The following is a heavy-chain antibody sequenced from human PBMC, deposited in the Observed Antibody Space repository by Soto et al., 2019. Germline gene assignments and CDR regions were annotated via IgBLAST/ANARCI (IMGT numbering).Heavy chain of an antibody. CDR2: IYASGRT. J-gene: IGHJ2*01. D-gene: IGHD3-9*01. V-gene: IGHV4-4*07. CDR1: GVSITPYF. Sequence: QVQLQESGPGLVKPSETLSLTCTVSGVSITPYFWSWIRQPAGEAPEWLGHIYASGRTTYNPSVKSRVTMFVSQTQVSLRLTSVTAADTAVYYCARHFDVDPSLDHYYFDLWGRGALVTVSS. CDR3: ARHFDVDPSLDHYYFDL.